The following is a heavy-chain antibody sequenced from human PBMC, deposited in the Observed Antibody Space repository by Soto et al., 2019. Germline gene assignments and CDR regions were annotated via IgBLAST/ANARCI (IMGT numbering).Heavy chain of an antibody. Sequence: QVQLVQSGAEVKKPGASVKVSCKASGYTFTSFGVSWVRQAPGQGLEWMGWISPHSRNTNYAQKFQGRVTMTTDTSTSTAYMELRSLRSDDTAVYYCAVTTLHFDYWGQGTLVSVSS. CDR1: GYTFTSFG. CDR2: ISPHSRNT. D-gene: IGHD4-17*01. J-gene: IGHJ4*02. CDR3: AVTTLHFDY. V-gene: IGHV1-18*01.